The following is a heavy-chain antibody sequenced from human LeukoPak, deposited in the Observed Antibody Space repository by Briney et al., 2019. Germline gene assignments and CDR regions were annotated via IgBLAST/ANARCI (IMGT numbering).Heavy chain of an antibody. CDR2: ISGSGGST. J-gene: IGHJ4*02. D-gene: IGHD3-10*01. V-gene: IGHV3-23*01. CDR3: AKDGRHYYGSWSHY. Sequence: AGGSLRLSCAASGFTFSSYAMSWVRQAPGKGLEWVSAISGSGGSTYYADSVKGRFTISRDNSKNTLYLQMNSLRAEDTAVYYCAKDGRHYYGSWSHYWGQGTLVTVSS. CDR1: GFTFSSYA.